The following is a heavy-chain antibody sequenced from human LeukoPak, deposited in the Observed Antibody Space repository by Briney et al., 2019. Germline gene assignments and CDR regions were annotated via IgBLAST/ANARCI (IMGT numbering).Heavy chain of an antibody. J-gene: IGHJ6*03. Sequence: QPGGSLRLSCAASGFTFSSYAMHWVRQAPGKGLEYVSAISSNGGSTYYANSVKGRFTISRDNSKNTLYLQMGSLRAEDMAVYYCARDLSLRYFGYYYMDVWGKGTTVTISS. D-gene: IGHD3-9*01. V-gene: IGHV3-64*01. CDR1: GFTFSSYA. CDR3: ARDLSLRYFGYYYMDV. CDR2: ISSNGGST.